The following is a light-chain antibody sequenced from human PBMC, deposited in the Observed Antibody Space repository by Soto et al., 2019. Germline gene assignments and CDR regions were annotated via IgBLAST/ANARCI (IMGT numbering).Light chain of an antibody. CDR3: QAWDSSTAWV. CDR1: KLGDKY. CDR2: QDS. Sequence: SYELTQPPSVSVSPGQTASITCSGDKLGDKYACWYQQKPGQSPVLVIYQDSKRTSGIPERFSGSDSGNTATLTISGTQAMDEADYYCQAWDSSTAWVFGTGTKLTVL. J-gene: IGLJ1*01. V-gene: IGLV3-1*01.